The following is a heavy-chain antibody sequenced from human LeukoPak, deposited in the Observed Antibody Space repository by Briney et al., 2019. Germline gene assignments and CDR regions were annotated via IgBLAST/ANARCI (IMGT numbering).Heavy chain of an antibody. CDR3: ARGSTYYYDSSGYYVDY. Sequence: SQTLSLTCTVSGGSISSGDYYWSWIRQPPGKGVEWNGYIYYSGSTYYNPSLKSRVTISVDTSKNQFSLKLSSVTAADTAVYYCARGSTYYYDSSGYYVDYWGQGTLVTVSS. V-gene: IGHV4-30-4*08. J-gene: IGHJ4*02. CDR1: GGSISSGDYY. D-gene: IGHD3-22*01. CDR2: IYYSGST.